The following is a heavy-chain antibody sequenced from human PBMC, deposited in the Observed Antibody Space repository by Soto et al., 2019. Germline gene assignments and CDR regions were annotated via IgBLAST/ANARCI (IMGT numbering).Heavy chain of an antibody. CDR2: IYYSGST. CDR1: GGSISSGGYY. D-gene: IGHD5-18*01. J-gene: IGHJ4*02. V-gene: IGHV4-31*03. CDR3: ARWLDTAMVPSFFDY. Sequence: QVQLQESGPGLVKPSQTLSLTCTVSGGSISSGGYYWSWIRQHPGKGLEWIGYIYYSGSTHYNPSLKGGVTISVDTSKNQFSLKLSSVTAADTAVYYCARWLDTAMVPSFFDYWGQGTLVTVSS.